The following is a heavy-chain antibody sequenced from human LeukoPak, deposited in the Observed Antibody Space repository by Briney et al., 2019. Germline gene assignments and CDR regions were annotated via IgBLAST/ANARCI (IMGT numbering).Heavy chain of an antibody. CDR2: VYYSGVT. D-gene: IGHD2-15*01. CDR3: ARLSLHCSGGGCYRGAFDS. J-gene: IGHJ4*02. V-gene: IGHV4-59*08. Sequence: PSETLSLTCTVSGASTGSDYWSWIRQPPGKGLEWIAYVYYSGVTSYNPSLKSRVAISIDTSKDQFSLNLSSVTAADTAVYYCARLSLHCSGGGCYRGAFDSWGQGTLVTVSS. CDR1: GASTGSDY.